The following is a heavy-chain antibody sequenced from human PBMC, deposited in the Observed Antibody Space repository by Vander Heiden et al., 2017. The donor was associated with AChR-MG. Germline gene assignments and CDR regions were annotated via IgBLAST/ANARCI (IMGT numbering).Heavy chain of an antibody. D-gene: IGHD3-22*01. CDR3: ARDFYYDSSGYYFVGWFDP. J-gene: IGHJ5*02. Sequence: QVQLVQSGAEVKKPGSSVKVSCKASGGTFSSYAISWVRQAPGQGLEWMGGIIPLFGTANYAQKFQGRVTITADKSTSTAYMELSSLRSEDTAVYYCARDFYYDSSGYYFVGWFDPWGHGTLVTVSS. V-gene: IGHV1-69*06. CDR2: IIPLFGTA. CDR1: GGTFSSYA.